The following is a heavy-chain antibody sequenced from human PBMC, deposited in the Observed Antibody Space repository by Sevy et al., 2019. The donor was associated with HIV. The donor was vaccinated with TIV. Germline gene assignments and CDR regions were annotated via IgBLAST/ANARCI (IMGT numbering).Heavy chain of an antibody. CDR3: ARDLPPSATTVAHFDC. Sequence: QAGGSLRLSCAASGFTFSSYEMSWVRQAPGKGLEWVSYISNSGTTIYYSDSVKGRFTISRDNARNSLYLQMNSLRAEDTAIYYCARDLPPSATTVAHFDCWGQGTLVTVSS. V-gene: IGHV3-48*03. CDR1: GFTFSSYE. CDR2: ISNSGTTI. J-gene: IGHJ4*02. D-gene: IGHD4-17*01.